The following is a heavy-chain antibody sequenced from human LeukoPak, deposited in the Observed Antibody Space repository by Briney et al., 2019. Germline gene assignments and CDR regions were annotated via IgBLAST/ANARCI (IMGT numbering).Heavy chain of an antibody. Sequence: GGSLRLSCAASELTFSSYGMRWVRQAPGKGLEWVSGINESGSRTYYADSVKGRFTISRDNSKNTLYLQLNSLRAEDTAVYYCAKDLSGPGLYFDLWGRGTLVTVSS. CDR2: INESGSRT. D-gene: IGHD1-26*01. V-gene: IGHV3-23*01. J-gene: IGHJ2*01. CDR3: AKDLSGPGLYFDL. CDR1: ELTFSSYG.